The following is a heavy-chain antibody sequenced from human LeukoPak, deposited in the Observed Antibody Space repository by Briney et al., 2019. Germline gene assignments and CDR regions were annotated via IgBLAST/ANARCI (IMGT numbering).Heavy chain of an antibody. J-gene: IGHJ4*02. Sequence: PGGSLTHSRAASGFSFSNYWMHWVRQAPGKGLEWVSSISGSGANTYSADSVKGRCTISRDNSKKTLYLQMNSLRAEDTAVYYCAKGMSATSGYLELEYWGQGTMVIVSS. CDR1: GFSFSNYW. D-gene: IGHD3-22*01. CDR2: ISGSGANT. CDR3: AKGMSATSGYLELEY. V-gene: IGHV3-23*01.